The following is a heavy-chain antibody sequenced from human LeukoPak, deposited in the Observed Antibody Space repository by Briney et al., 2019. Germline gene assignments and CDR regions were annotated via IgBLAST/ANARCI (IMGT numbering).Heavy chain of an antibody. J-gene: IGHJ3*02. V-gene: IGHV3-9*01. CDR1: GFTFDDYA. CDR3: AKDNYWSGYYTAFDI. D-gene: IGHD3-3*01. CDR2: ISWNSGSI. Sequence: GRSLRLSCAASGFTFDDYAMHWVRQAPGKGLEWVSGISWNSGSIGYADSVKGRFTISRDNAKNSLCLQMNSLRAEDTALYYCAKDNYWSGYYTAFDIWGQGTMVTVSS.